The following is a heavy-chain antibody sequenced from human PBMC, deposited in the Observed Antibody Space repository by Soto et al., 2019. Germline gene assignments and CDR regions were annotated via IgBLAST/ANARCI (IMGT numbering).Heavy chain of an antibody. J-gene: IGHJ5*02. CDR2: INNDGSAA. CDR1: GFTFSSYW. D-gene: IGHD1-26*01. V-gene: IGHV3-74*01. Sequence: GGSLRLSCAASGFTFSSYWMHWVRQVPGKGLVWVSRINNDGSAATYADSVKGRFTISRDNAKNTVYLQMNSLRSDDTAVYYCARFHILHWLDPWGQGTLVTVS. CDR3: ARFHILHWLDP.